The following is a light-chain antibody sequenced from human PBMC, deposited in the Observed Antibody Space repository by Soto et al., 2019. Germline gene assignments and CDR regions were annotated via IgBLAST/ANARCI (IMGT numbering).Light chain of an antibody. V-gene: IGKV1-5*01. CDR1: QSVRNW. J-gene: IGKJ2*01. CDR2: NAT. Sequence: DIQMTQSPSTLSASVGDRVTITCRASQSVRNWLAWYQQKPGKAPKLLIYNATSVESGVPSRFSGGGFGTELTLTISSLETNDFATYDCQQFNNYSYTFGEGNRVELK. CDR3: QQFNNYSYT.